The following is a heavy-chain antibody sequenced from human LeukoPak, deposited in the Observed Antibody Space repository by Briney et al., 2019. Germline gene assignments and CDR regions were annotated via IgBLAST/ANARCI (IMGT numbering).Heavy chain of an antibody. CDR3: ARGLFLFDY. CDR1: GGSISSYY. Sequence: PSETLSLTCTVSGGSISSYYWSWIRQPPGKGLEWIGYIYYSGSTNYNPSLKSRVTISVDTSKNQFSLKLSSVTAADTAVYYCARGLFLFDYWGQGTLVTVSS. D-gene: IGHD4/OR15-4a*01. CDR2: IYYSGST. V-gene: IGHV4-59*12. J-gene: IGHJ4*02.